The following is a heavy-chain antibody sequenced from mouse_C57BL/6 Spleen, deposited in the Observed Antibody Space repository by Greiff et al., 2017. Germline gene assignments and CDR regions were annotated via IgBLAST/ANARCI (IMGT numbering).Heavy chain of an antibody. CDR2: IYPGDGDA. J-gene: IGHJ2*01. V-gene: IGHV1-80*01. D-gene: IGHD2-4*01. CDR1: GYAFSSYW. CDR3: AFIYYDYDGY. Sequence: VQLQESGAELVKPGASVKISCKASGYAFSSYWMNWVKQRPGKGLEWIGQIYPGDGDANYNGKFKGKATLTADKSSSTAYMQLRSLTSEDSAVYFCAFIYYDYDGYWGQGTTLTVSS.